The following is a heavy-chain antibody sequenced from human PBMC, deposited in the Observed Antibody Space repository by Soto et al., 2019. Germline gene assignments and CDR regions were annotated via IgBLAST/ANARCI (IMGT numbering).Heavy chain of an antibody. D-gene: IGHD2-21*02. Sequence: SETLSLTCTVSGGSISSYYWSWIRQPPGKGLEWIGYIYYSGSTNYNPSLKSRVTISVDTSKDQFSMKLSSVTAAETAVYYCARMGCGGDCSPFYDYYYYMDVWGKGSTVTGSS. J-gene: IGHJ6*03. V-gene: IGHV4-59*01. CDR2: IYYSGST. CDR3: ARMGCGGDCSPFYDYYYYMDV. CDR1: GGSISSYY.